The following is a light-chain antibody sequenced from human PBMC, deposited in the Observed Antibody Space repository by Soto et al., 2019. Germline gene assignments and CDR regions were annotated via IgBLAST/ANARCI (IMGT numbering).Light chain of an antibody. V-gene: IGLV2-23*02. CDR2: EVT. J-gene: IGLJ2*01. Sequence: QSVLTQPASVSGSPGQSITISCTGSNNDIGSYKLVSWYQQHPGKAPKLLIYEVTKRPSGASERFSASKSGNTASLTISGLQAEDEADYYCCSYGGSTTVLFGGGTKLTVL. CDR3: CSYGGSTTVL. CDR1: NNDIGSYKL.